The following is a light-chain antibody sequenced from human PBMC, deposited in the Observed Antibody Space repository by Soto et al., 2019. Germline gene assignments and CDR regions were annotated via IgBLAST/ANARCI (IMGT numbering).Light chain of an antibody. V-gene: IGLV2-23*01. J-gene: IGLJ2*01. CDR3: CSYAVTNILV. CDR1: SSDVGSYNL. CDR2: EGS. Sequence: QSVLTQPASVSGSPGQSITISCTGTSSDVGSYNLVSWFQQHPGKAPKLMIYEGSKRPSGVSNRFSGSKSCNTASLTISGLQAEDEADDYCCSYAVTNILVVGGGTQLTVL.